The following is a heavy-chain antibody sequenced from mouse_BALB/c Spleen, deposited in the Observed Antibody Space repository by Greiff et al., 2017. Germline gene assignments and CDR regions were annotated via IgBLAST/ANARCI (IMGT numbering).Heavy chain of an antibody. Sequence: VQLQESGPGLVAPSQSLSITCTVSGFSLTGYGVNWVRQPPGKGLEWLGMIWGDGSTDYNSALKSRLSISKDNSKSQVFLKMNSLQTDDTARYYCARSTARGYYFDYWGQGTTLTVSS. D-gene: IGHD1-2*01. J-gene: IGHJ2*01. V-gene: IGHV2-6-7*01. CDR1: GFSLTGYG. CDR3: ARSTARGYYFDY. CDR2: IWGDGST.